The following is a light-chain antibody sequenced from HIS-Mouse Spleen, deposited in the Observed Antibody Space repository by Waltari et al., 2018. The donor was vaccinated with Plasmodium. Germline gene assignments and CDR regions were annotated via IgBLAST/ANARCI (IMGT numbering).Light chain of an antibody. CDR1: KLGDKY. Sequence: SYELTQPPSVSVSPGQTASLTCSGDKLGDKYACWYQQKPCQSPVLVIYQDSTRPSGIPERFSGSNSGNTATLTISGTQAMDEADYYCQAWDSSTVVFGGGTKLTVL. CDR2: QDS. CDR3: QAWDSSTVV. V-gene: IGLV3-1*01. J-gene: IGLJ2*01.